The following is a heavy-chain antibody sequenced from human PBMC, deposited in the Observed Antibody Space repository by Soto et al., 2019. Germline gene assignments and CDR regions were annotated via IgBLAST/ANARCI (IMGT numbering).Heavy chain of an antibody. V-gene: IGHV3-23*01. CDR1: GFTFSSYA. D-gene: IGHD2-21*01. Sequence: GGSLRLSCAASGFTFSSYAMSWVRQAPGKGLEWVSAISGSGGSTYYADSVKGRFTISRDNSKNTLYLQMNSLRAEDTAVYYCAKRGGAYAASEHHTAQGHGMDVWGQGTTVTVSS. CDR2: ISGSGGST. CDR3: AKRGGAYAASEHHTAQGHGMDV. J-gene: IGHJ6*02.